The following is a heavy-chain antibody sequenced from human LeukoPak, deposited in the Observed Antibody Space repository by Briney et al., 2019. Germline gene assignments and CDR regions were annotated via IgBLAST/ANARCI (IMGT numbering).Heavy chain of an antibody. CDR1: GYTFTSYD. D-gene: IGHD1-20*01. J-gene: IGHJ3*02. Sequence: ASVKVSCKASGYTFTSYDINWVRQATGQGLEWMGWINPNSGGTNYAQKFQGRVTMTRDTSISTAYMELSRLRSDDTAVYYCARDLGITAFDIWGQGTMVTVSS. CDR3: ARDLGITAFDI. V-gene: IGHV1-2*02. CDR2: INPNSGGT.